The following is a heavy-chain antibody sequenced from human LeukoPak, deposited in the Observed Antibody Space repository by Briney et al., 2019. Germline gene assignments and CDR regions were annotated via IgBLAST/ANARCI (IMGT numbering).Heavy chain of an antibody. CDR3: ARGGGRGDYNERYYFDY. D-gene: IGHD3-22*01. Sequence: PGGSLRLSCTASGLTFSTYEMSWVRQAPGKGLEWLTYISSSGNAIFYSDSVKGRFTISRDNAKNSLYLQMNSLRAEDTAVYYCARGGGRGDYNERYYFDYWGQGTLVTVSS. J-gene: IGHJ4*02. CDR1: GLTFSTYE. V-gene: IGHV3-48*03. CDR2: ISSSGNAI.